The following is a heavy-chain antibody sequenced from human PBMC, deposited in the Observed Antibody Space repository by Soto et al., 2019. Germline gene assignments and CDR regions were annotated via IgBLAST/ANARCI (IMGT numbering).Heavy chain of an antibody. CDR2: ISSSSSYI. CDR3: ARDEGYSSGWYLDWFDP. V-gene: IGHV3-21*01. J-gene: IGHJ5*02. D-gene: IGHD6-19*01. Sequence: KSGGSLRLSCAASGFTFSSYSMNWVRQAPGKGLEWVSSISSSSSYIYYADSVKGRFTISRDNAKNSLYLQMNSLRAEDTAVYYCARDEGYSSGWYLDWFDPWGQGTLVTVS. CDR1: GFTFSSYS.